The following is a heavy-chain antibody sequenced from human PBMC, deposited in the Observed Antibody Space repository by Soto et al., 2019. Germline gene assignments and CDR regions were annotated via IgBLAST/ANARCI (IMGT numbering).Heavy chain of an antibody. CDR1: GFTFDDYT. CDR2: ISWDGGST. Sequence: GGSLRLSCAASGFTFDDYTMHWVRQAPGKGLEWVSLISWDGGSTYYADSVKGRFTISRDNSKNSLYLQMNGLRTEDTALYYCAKDLDIAVAGTGFDYWGQGTLVTVSS. CDR3: AKDLDIAVAGTGFDY. D-gene: IGHD6-19*01. V-gene: IGHV3-43*01. J-gene: IGHJ4*02.